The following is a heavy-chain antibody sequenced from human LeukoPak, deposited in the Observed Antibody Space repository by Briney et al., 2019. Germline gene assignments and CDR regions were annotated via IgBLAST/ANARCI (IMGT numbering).Heavy chain of an antibody. Sequence: PGGSLRLSCGASGFTFSSCAMIWVRQAPGRGREWVSAVSSSGGSTYYADSVRGRFTISRDNSKNTLYLQMNSLRAEDTAVYYCAKGSSSSWYYFDSWGQGTLATVSS. J-gene: IGHJ4*02. CDR1: GFTFSSCA. D-gene: IGHD6-13*01. CDR2: VSSSGGST. V-gene: IGHV3-23*01. CDR3: AKGSSSSWYYFDS.